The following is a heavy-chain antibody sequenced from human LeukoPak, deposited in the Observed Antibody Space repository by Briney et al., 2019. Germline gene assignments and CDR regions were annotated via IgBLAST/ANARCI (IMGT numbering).Heavy chain of an antibody. CDR1: GFTFSTYW. CDR2: IKQDGSEK. Sequence: GGSLRLSCAASGFTFSTYWMSWVRQAPGKGLEWVANIKQDGSEKHYVDSVKGRFTISRDNAKNSLYLQMNSLRAEDTAVYYCARALLWFGELSPLDYGMDVWGQGTTVTVSS. J-gene: IGHJ6*02. D-gene: IGHD3-10*01. CDR3: ARALLWFGELSPLDYGMDV. V-gene: IGHV3-7*03.